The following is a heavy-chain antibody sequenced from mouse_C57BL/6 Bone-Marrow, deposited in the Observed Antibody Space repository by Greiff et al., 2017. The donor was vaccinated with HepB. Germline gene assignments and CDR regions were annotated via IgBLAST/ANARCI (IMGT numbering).Heavy chain of an antibody. J-gene: IGHJ2*01. V-gene: IGHV1-22*01. D-gene: IGHD1-1*01. CDR3: ARGDGRKGHYFDY. CDR1: GYTFTDYN. CDR2: INPNNGGT. Sequence: EVKLVESGPELVKPGASVKMSCKASGYTFTDYNMHWVKQSHGKSLEWIGYINPNNGGTSYNQKFKGKATLTVNKSSSTAYMELRSLTSEDSAVYYCARGDGRKGHYFDYWGQGTTLTVSS.